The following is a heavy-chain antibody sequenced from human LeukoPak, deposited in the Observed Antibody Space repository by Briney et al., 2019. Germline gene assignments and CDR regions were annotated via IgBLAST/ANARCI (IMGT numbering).Heavy chain of an antibody. J-gene: IGHJ4*02. V-gene: IGHV1-18*01. CDR1: GYTFTSYG. D-gene: IGHD3-22*01. CDR2: ISAYNGNT. Sequence: ASVKVSCKASGYTFTSYGISWVRQAPGQGLEWMGWISAYNGNTNYAQKLQGRVTMTTDTSTSTAYMELRSLRSDDTAVYYCAKDTLVVDYDSSGPPPSDYWGQGTLVTVSS. CDR3: AKDTLVVDYDSSGPPPSDY.